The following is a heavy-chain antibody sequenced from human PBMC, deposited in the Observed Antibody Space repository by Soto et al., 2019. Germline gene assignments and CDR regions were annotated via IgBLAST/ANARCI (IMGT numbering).Heavy chain of an antibody. CDR2: ISYDGSNK. Sequence: QPGGSLRLSCAASGFTFSSYAMHWVRQAPGKGLEWVAVISYDGSNKYYADSVKGRFTISRDNSKNTLYLQMNSLRAEDTAVYYCARGTITMIVGWGQGTLVTVSS. D-gene: IGHD3-22*01. J-gene: IGHJ4*02. CDR3: ARGTITMIVG. V-gene: IGHV3-30-3*01. CDR1: GFTFSSYA.